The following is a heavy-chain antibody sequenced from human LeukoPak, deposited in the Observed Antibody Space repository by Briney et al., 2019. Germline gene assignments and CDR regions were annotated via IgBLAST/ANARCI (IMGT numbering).Heavy chain of an antibody. Sequence: PSETLSLTCTVSGVSISSSNSYWGWIRQPPRKGLEWIGSIYYSGNTYYNASLKSQVSISIDTSKNQFSLRLTSVTAADTAVYYCARDKRVAVAGTYIYYYMDVWGNGTTVTISS. J-gene: IGHJ6*03. CDR3: ARDKRVAVAGTYIYYYMDV. D-gene: IGHD6-19*01. CDR1: GVSISSSNSY. V-gene: IGHV4-39*02. CDR2: IYYSGNT.